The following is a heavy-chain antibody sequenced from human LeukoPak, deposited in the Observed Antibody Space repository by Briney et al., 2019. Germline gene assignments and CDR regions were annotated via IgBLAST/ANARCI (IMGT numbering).Heavy chain of an antibody. CDR2: IYYSGST. D-gene: IGHD4-23*01. J-gene: IGHJ4*02. V-gene: IGHV4-59*01. CDR1: GGSISSYY. CDR3: ASTLSYGGNGHFDY. Sequence: KPSETLSLTCTVSGGSISSYYWSWIRQPPGKGLEWIGYIYYSGSTNYNPSLKSRVTISVDTSKNQFSLKLSSVTAADTAVYYCASTLSYGGNGHFDYWGQGTLVTVSS.